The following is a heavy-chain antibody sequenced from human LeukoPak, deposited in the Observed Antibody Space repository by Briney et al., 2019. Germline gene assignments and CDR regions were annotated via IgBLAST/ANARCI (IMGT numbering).Heavy chain of an antibody. V-gene: IGHV1-2*02. D-gene: IGHD6-13*01. Sequence: ASVRVSCKASGYTFTGYYMHWVRQAPGQGLEWMGWINPNSGGTNYAQKFQGRVTMTRDTSISTAYMELSRLRSDDTAVYYCARDPFTGYSSSWSQGTLVTVSS. CDR2: INPNSGGT. J-gene: IGHJ4*02. CDR3: ARDPFTGYSSS. CDR1: GYTFTGYY.